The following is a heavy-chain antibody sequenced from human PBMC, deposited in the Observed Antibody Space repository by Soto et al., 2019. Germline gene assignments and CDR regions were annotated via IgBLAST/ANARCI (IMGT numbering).Heavy chain of an antibody. J-gene: IGHJ6*02. CDR1: GFTFSSYA. D-gene: IGHD2-2*01. V-gene: IGHV3-23*01. Sequence: GGSLRLSCAASGFTFSSYAMSWVRQAPGKGLEWVSAISGSGGSTYYADSVKGRFTISRDNSKNTLYLQMNSLRAEDTAVYYCAKEYCSSTSCYGWVGMDVWGQGTTVTVSS. CDR2: ISGSGGST. CDR3: AKEYCSSTSCYGWVGMDV.